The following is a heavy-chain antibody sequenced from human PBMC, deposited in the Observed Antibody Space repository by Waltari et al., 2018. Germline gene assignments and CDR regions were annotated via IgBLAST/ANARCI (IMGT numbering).Heavy chain of an antibody. CDR1: GYVFTAYY. CDR3: ARGAPLIGGEQYLDN. Sequence: QVQLVQSGAEVKKPGASVKVSCKTSGYVFTAYYMFWVRQAPGQGLQCMGWNNPNGGDTHYAQKFQGRVIMTTETSITTAYIELSNLTSDYTAIYSCARGAPLIGGEQYLDNWGQGTLVTVSS. CDR2: NNPNGGDT. V-gene: IGHV1-2*02. J-gene: IGHJ4*02. D-gene: IGHD2-21*01.